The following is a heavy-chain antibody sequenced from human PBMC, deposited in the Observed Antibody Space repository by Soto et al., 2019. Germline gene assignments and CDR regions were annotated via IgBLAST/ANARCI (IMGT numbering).Heavy chain of an antibody. Sequence: QVQLVQSGAEVKKPGASVKVSCKGSGYTFTDYDLNWVRQAPGQGLEWVGRMNPDSGTTGYAQRFQGRVTMTRDTSTSTAYMELTSLGYEDTAVYYWSTSGRIGVFIGFFWGQGALVTVSS. J-gene: IGHJ4*02. CDR1: GYTFTDYD. CDR3: STSGRIGVFIGFF. CDR2: MNPDSGTT. D-gene: IGHD3-10*01. V-gene: IGHV1-8*01.